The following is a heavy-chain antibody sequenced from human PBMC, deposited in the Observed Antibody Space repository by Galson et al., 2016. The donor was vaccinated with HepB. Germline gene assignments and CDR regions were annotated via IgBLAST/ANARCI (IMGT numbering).Heavy chain of an antibody. CDR1: GYKFANYW. V-gene: IGHV5-51*01. CDR3: ARHTFHFDY. CDR2: IYPGDLDI. Sequence: QSGAAVKKPGESSKISCKGSGYKFANYWIGWVRQMPGKGLEWMGIIYPGDLDIKYSPSFQGLVTISVDKSTSTVYLQWSSLKASDTAMYYCARHTFHFDYWGQGTQVTVSS. J-gene: IGHJ4*02.